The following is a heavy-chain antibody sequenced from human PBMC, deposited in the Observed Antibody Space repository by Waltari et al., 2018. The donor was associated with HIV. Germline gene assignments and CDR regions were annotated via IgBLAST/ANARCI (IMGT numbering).Heavy chain of an antibody. D-gene: IGHD3-9*01. CDR1: GFTFSTYA. CDR2: ISGRGGAT. Sequence: EVQLVESGGGLVQPGGSLRIACAASGFTFSTYAMSWVRQAPGKGLGWVSAISGRGGATFYADSVTGRFTISRDNSKNTLYLQMNSLRVEETAVYYCAKDGGRYGILTGYFDCWGQGTLVPVSS. J-gene: IGHJ4*02. V-gene: IGHV3-23*04. CDR3: AKDGGRYGILTGYFDC.